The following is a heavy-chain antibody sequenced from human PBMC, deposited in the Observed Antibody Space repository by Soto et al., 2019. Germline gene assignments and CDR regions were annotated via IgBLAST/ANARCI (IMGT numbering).Heavy chain of an antibody. CDR2: TYYRSKWYN. Sequence: SQTLSLTCAISGDSVSSNSAAWNWIRQSPSRGLEWLGRTYYRSKWYNDYAVSVKSRITINPDTSKNQFSLQLNSVTPEDTAVYYCARGLNCSSTSCSYYYYGMDVWGQGTTVTVSS. CDR1: GDSVSSNSAA. D-gene: IGHD2-2*01. CDR3: ARGLNCSSTSCSYYYYGMDV. J-gene: IGHJ6*02. V-gene: IGHV6-1*01.